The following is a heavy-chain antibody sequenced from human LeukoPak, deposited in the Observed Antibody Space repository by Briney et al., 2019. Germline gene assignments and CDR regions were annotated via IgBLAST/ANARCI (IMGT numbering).Heavy chain of an antibody. CDR3: ARHVCTNGVCYHPNDAFDI. D-gene: IGHD2-8*01. J-gene: IGHJ3*02. Sequence: ASVKVSCKTSGYTFTGYYMHWVRQAPGQGLEWMGWINPNSGGTNYAQKFQGRVTMTRDTSISTAYMGLSRLRSDDTAVYYCARHVCTNGVCYHPNDAFDIWGQGTMVTVSS. CDR1: GYTFTGYY. V-gene: IGHV1-2*02. CDR2: INPNSGGT.